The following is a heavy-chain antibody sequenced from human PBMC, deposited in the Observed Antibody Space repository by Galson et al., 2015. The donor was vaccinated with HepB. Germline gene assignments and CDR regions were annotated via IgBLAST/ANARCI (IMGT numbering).Heavy chain of an antibody. CDR2: IKQDGSEK. CDR1: GFTFSSYW. J-gene: IGHJ6*02. V-gene: IGHV3-7*01. CDR3: ARDGQPYYYYDMDV. Sequence: SLRLSCAASGFTFSSYWMSWVRQAPGKGLEWVANIKQDGSEKYYVDSVKGRFTISRDNAKNSLYLQMNSLRAEDTAVYYCARDGQPYYYYDMDVWGQGTTVTVSS.